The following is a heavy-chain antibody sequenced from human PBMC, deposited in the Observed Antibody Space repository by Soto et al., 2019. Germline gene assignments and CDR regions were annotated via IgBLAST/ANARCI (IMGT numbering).Heavy chain of an antibody. CDR2: MSHSGGT. Sequence: QVQLQQWGAGLLKPSETLSLTCAVYGGFVSSGSYYWSWIRQPPGKGLEWIGEMSHSGGTHFNPSLESRVTISVYTSKNQFSLKMTSVTAADTALYYCARVERGTATTVVDAFEIWGPGTMVTVSS. V-gene: IGHV4-34*01. CDR3: ARVERGTATTVVDAFEI. CDR1: GGFVSSGSYY. J-gene: IGHJ3*02. D-gene: IGHD1-1*01.